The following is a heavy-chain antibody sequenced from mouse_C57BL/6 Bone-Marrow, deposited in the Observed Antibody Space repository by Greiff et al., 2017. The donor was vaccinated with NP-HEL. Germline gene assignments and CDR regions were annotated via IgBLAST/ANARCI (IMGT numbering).Heavy chain of an antibody. Sequence: QVQLQQSGAELVMPGASVKLSCKASGYTFTSYWMHWVKQRPGQGLEWIGEIDPSDSYTNYNQKFKGKSTLTVDKSSSTAYMQLSSLTSEDSAVYYCARLGHYYGSSYAMDYWGQGTSVTVSS. J-gene: IGHJ4*01. D-gene: IGHD1-1*01. CDR1: GYTFTSYW. CDR3: ARLGHYYGSSYAMDY. V-gene: IGHV1-69*01. CDR2: IDPSDSYT.